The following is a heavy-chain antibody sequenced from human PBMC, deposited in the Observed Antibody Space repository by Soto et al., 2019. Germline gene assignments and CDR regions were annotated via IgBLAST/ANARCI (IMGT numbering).Heavy chain of an antibody. J-gene: IGHJ4*02. V-gene: IGHV4-34*01. CDR1: GGSFSGYY. Sequence: QVQLQQWGAGLLKPSETLSLTCAVYGGSFSGYYWSWIRQPPGKGLEWIGEINHSGSTNYNPSLKSRVTISVDTSKNQFSLELSSVTAADTAVYYCARGRGEYCSSTSCYHFDYWGQGTLVTVSS. CDR3: ARGRGEYCSSTSCYHFDY. D-gene: IGHD2-2*01. CDR2: INHSGST.